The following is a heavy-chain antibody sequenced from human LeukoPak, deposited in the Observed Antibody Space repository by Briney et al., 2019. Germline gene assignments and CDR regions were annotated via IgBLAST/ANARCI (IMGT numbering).Heavy chain of an antibody. D-gene: IGHD4-17*01. CDR2: IYYSGST. CDR3: ASSYGDAYFDY. CDR1: GGSISSYY. Sequence: SETLSLTCTVSGGSISSYYWSWIRQPPGKGLEWIGYIYYSGSTNYNPSLKSRVTISVDMSKNQFSLKLSSVTAADTAVYYCASSYGDAYFDYWGQGTLVTVSS. J-gene: IGHJ4*02. V-gene: IGHV4-59*01.